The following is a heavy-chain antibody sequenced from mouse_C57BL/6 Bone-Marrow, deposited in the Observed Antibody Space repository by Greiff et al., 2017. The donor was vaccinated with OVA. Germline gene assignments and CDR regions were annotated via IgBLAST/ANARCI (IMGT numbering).Heavy chain of an antibody. D-gene: IGHD2-3*01. CDR2: IHPNSGST. J-gene: IGHJ4*01. CDR1: GYTFTSYW. CDR3: ARRWLLFMDY. Sequence: QVHVKQPGAELVKPGASVKLSCKASGYTFTSYWMHWVKQRPGQGLEWIGMIHPNSGSTNYNEKFKSKATLTVDKSSSTAYMQLSSLTSEDSAVYYCARRWLLFMDYWGQGTSVTVSS. V-gene: IGHV1-64*01.